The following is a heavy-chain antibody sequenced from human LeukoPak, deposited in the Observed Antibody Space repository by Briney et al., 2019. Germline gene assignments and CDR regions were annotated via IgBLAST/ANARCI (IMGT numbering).Heavy chain of an antibody. Sequence: GGSLRLSCAASGFTFGDYYMDWIRQAPGKGLEWISYIGSSGSTIYYTDSVKGRFTISRDNAKNSLYLQMNSLRAEDTAVYYCARDGIPDDYVWGSYRHLDYWGQGTLVTVSS. CDR1: GFTFGDYY. CDR3: ARDGIPDDYVWGSYRHLDY. CDR2: IGSSGSTI. V-gene: IGHV3-11*04. J-gene: IGHJ4*02. D-gene: IGHD3-16*02.